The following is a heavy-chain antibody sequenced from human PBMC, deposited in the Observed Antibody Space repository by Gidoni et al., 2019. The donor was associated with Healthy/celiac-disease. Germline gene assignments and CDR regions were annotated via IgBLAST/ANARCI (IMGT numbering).Heavy chain of an antibody. CDR1: GGTFSSYA. CDR3: ARDGCSSTSCYPDAFDI. Sequence: QVQLVQSGAEVKKPGSSGKVSCKASGGTFSSYAISWVRQAPGQGLEWMGGIIPIFGTANYAQKFQGRVTITADESTSTAYMDLSSLRSEDTAVYYCARDGCSSTSCYPDAFDIWGQGTMVTVSS. V-gene: IGHV1-69*01. J-gene: IGHJ3*02. D-gene: IGHD2-2*01. CDR2: IIPIFGTA.